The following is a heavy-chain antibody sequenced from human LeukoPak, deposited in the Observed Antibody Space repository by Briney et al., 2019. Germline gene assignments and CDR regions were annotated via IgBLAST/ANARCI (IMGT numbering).Heavy chain of an antibody. V-gene: IGHV3-21*01. CDR3: ARFPGRNYYDSSGFDY. CDR1: GFTFSSYS. CDR2: ISSSSSYI. Sequence: PGGSLRLSCAASGFTFSSYSMNWVRQTPGKGLEWVSSISSSSSYIFYADSVKGRFTISRDNAKNSLYLQMNSLRAEDTAVYYCARFPGRNYYDSSGFDYWGQGTLVTVSS. J-gene: IGHJ4*02. D-gene: IGHD3-22*01.